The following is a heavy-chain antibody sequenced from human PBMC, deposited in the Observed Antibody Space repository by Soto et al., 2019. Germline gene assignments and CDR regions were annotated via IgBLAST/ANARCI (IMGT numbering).Heavy chain of an antibody. V-gene: IGHV1-2*02. CDR2: IKTNSGGT. CDR3: ARERSIAAAGTADRSIDP. J-gene: IGHJ5*02. Sequence: ASVKVSCKTSGDTFTGYYMHSVRQAPRQGLEWMEWIKTNSGGTNYAKNFQGRVTMTRDTSISTAYMELRRLRSDDTAVYYCARERSIAAAGTADRSIDPWGQGTLVTVSS. D-gene: IGHD6-13*01. CDR1: GDTFTGYY.